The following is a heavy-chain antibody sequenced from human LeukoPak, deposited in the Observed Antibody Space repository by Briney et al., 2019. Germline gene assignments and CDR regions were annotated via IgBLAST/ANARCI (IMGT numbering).Heavy chain of an antibody. V-gene: IGHV3-30*14. CDR3: ARPGDYGDYDY. Sequence: PGRSLRLSCAASGFTFSSYAMHWVRQAPGKGLEWVAVISYDGSNKYYADSVKGRFTISRDNSKNTLYLQMNSLRAEDTAVYYCARPGDYGDYDYWGQGTLVTVSS. J-gene: IGHJ4*02. CDR1: GFTFSSYA. D-gene: IGHD4-17*01. CDR2: ISYDGSNK.